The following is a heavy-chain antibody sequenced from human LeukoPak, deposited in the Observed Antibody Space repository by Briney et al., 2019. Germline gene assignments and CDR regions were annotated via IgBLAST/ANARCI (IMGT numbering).Heavy chain of an antibody. CDR3: ARAGSGSGWYFDY. J-gene: IGHJ4*02. CDR2: ISPYNGNT. CDR1: GYDFTSVG. D-gene: IGHD6-19*01. Sequence: ASVKVSCKASGYDFTSVGITWVRRAPGQGLEWMGWISPYNGNTRYAQKFQGRVAMTTDTSTTAAYMELRGLRFNDTAVYYCARAGSGSGWYFDYWGQGTLVTVSS. V-gene: IGHV1-18*01.